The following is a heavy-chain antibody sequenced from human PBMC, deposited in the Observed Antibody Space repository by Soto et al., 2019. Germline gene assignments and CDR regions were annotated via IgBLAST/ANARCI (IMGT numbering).Heavy chain of an antibody. CDR1: GDTFTSYA. CDR3: ARESPFVAAFDI. CDR2: INAGNGNT. J-gene: IGHJ3*02. V-gene: IGHV1-3*01. Sequence: ASVKVSCKASGDTFTSYAMHWVRQAPGQRLEWMGWINAGNGNTKYSQKFQGRVTITRDTSASTAYMELSSLRSEDTAVYYCARESPFVAAFDIWGQGTMVTVSS.